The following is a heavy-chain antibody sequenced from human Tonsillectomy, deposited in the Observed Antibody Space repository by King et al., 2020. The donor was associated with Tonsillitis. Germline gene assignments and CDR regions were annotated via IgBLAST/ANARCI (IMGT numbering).Heavy chain of an antibody. CDR1: GYTFTSYD. J-gene: IGHJ3*02. CDR3: ARGYCSGGSCYSDAFDI. D-gene: IGHD2-15*01. CDR2: MNPNSGNT. Sequence: QLVQSGAEVKKPGASVKVSCKASGYTFTSYDINWVRQATGQGLEWMGWMNPNSGNTGAAQKFQGRVTMTRNTSISTAYMELSSLRYEDTAVYYCARGYCSGGSCYSDAFDIWGQGTMVTVSS. V-gene: IGHV1-8*01.